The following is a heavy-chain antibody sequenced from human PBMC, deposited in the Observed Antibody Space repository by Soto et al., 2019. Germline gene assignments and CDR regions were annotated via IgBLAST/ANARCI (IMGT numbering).Heavy chain of an antibody. Sequence: PSETLSLTCTVSGDSISGDDHYWTWIRQPPEKGLEWIGYIHFSGTTYYNPSLMSRVTMSVDTSKNQFSLKLSSVTAADPAVYYCPRCARGSNLNFGGQETLVTVSS. V-gene: IGHV4-30-4*01. J-gene: IGHJ4*02. CDR1: GDSISGDDHY. CDR3: PRCARGSNLNF. CDR2: IHFSGTT. D-gene: IGHD3-3*02.